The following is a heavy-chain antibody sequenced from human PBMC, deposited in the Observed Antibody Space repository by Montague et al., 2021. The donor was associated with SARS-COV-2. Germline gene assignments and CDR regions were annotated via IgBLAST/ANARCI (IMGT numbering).Heavy chain of an antibody. J-gene: IGHJ4*02. CDR2: INHSGST. Sequence: SETLSLTCAVYGGSFRGYYWSWIRQPPGKGLEWIGEINHSGSTNYNPSLKSRVTIPVDTSKNQFSLKLSSVTAADTAVYYCARANGYYFDYWGQGTLVTVSS. V-gene: IGHV4-34*01. CDR3: ARANGYYFDY. CDR1: GGSFRGYY. D-gene: IGHD2-8*01.